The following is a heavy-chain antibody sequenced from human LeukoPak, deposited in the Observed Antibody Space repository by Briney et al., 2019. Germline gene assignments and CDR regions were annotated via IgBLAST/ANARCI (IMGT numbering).Heavy chain of an antibody. Sequence: ASVKVSCYVSGYTLTELSMHWVRQAPGKGLEWMGGFDPEDGETIYAQKFQGRVTMTEDTSTDTAYMELSSLRSEDTAVYYCAAPIVGATGGAFDIWGQGTMVTVSS. J-gene: IGHJ3*02. D-gene: IGHD1-26*01. CDR2: FDPEDGET. V-gene: IGHV1-24*01. CDR3: AAPIVGATGGAFDI. CDR1: GYTLTELS.